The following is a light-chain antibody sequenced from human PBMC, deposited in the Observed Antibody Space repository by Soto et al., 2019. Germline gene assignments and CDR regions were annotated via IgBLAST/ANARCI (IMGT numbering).Light chain of an antibody. Sequence: DTQMTQSPSSVSASVGDRVTITCRASQGISSWLAWYQQRPGKAPELLIYGASTLRTGVASRFSGSGSGTEFTLTISSLQPEDFATYFCQQLNIFPPLFTFGPGTKVDIK. CDR3: QQLNIFPPLFT. CDR1: QGISSW. J-gene: IGKJ3*01. V-gene: IGKV1D-12*01. CDR2: GAS.